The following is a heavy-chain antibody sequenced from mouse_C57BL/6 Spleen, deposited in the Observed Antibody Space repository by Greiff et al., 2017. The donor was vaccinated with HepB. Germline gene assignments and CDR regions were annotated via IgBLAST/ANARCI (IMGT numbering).Heavy chain of an antibody. CDR1: GYTFTSYW. CDR2: IDPSDSET. CDR3: ARGRYYYGSSPWFAY. D-gene: IGHD1-1*01. Sequence: VQLQQPGAELVRPGSSVKLSCKASGYTFTSYWMHWVKQRPIQGLEWIGNIDPSDSETHYNQKFKDKATLTVDKSSSTAYMQLSSRTSEDSAVYYCARGRYYYGSSPWFAYWGQGTLVTVSA. J-gene: IGHJ3*01. V-gene: IGHV1-52*01.